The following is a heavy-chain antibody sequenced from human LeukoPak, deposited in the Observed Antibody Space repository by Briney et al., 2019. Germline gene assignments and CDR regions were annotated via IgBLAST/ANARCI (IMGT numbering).Heavy chain of an antibody. J-gene: IGHJ4*02. Sequence: GGSLRLSCAASGFTFSSYSMNWVRQAPGKGLEWVSYISSSFSTTYYADSVKGRFTISRDNARNSLYLQMNSLRAEDTAVYYCAGGNSYGRGVDYWGQGTLVTVSS. CDR1: GFTFSSYS. V-gene: IGHV3-48*01. D-gene: IGHD5-18*01. CDR2: ISSSFSTT. CDR3: AGGNSYGRGVDY.